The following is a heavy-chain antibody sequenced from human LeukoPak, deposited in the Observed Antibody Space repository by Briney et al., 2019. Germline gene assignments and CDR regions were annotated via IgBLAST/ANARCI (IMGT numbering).Heavy chain of an antibody. J-gene: IGHJ5*02. Sequence: SETLSLTCTVSGGSISSYYWSWIRQPAGKGLEWIGRVHTSGSTNYNPSLKSRVTMSVDTSKNQFSLKLSSVTAADTPVYYCARDVYSSSSWLDPWGQGTLVTVSS. CDR2: VHTSGST. CDR3: ARDVYSSSSWLDP. V-gene: IGHV4-4*07. CDR1: GGSISSYY. D-gene: IGHD6-13*01.